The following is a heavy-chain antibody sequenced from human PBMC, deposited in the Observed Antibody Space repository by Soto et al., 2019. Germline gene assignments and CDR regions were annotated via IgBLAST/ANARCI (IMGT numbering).Heavy chain of an antibody. CDR1: GGTFSSYA. CDR2: IMPIFGTA. CDR3: ARERGGRYCSGGSCYRNNWFDP. D-gene: IGHD2-15*01. J-gene: IGHJ5*02. V-gene: IGHV1-69*01. Sequence: QVQLVQSGAEVKKPGSSVKVSCKASGGTFSSYAISWVRQAPGQGLEWMGGIMPIFGTANYAQKFQGRVTITADESRSTAYMELSSLRSEDTAVYYCARERGGRYCSGGSCYRNNWFDPWSQGPLVTVSS.